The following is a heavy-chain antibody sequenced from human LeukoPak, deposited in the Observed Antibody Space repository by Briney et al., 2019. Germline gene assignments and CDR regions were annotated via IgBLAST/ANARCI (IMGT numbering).Heavy chain of an antibody. CDR1: GFTFSSYA. J-gene: IGHJ4*02. D-gene: IGHD6-13*01. CDR3: AKGQASWYLTSAHFDY. CDR2: ISGRGGNT. V-gene: IGHV3-23*01. Sequence: GGSLRLSCTASGFTFSSYAMSWVRQAPGKGLEWVSAISGRGGNTYYADSVKGRFTISRDNSKNTLYLQMNGLRAEDTAVYYCAKGQASWYLTSAHFDYWGQGTLVTVSS.